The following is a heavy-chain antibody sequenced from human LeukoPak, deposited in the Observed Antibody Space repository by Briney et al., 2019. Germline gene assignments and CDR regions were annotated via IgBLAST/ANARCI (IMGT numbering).Heavy chain of an antibody. D-gene: IGHD4-23*01. CDR2: ISSSGSLT. Sequence: GGSLRLSCTASGFTFSSYAISWLRQAPGKGLEWLSGISSSGSLTYYVDSVKGRFTISRDNSRNTVFLQVNSLRAEGTAVYYCAKDLGGNSYFEYWGQGTLVTVSS. CDR1: GFTFSSYA. V-gene: IGHV3-23*01. J-gene: IGHJ4*02. CDR3: AKDLGGNSYFEY.